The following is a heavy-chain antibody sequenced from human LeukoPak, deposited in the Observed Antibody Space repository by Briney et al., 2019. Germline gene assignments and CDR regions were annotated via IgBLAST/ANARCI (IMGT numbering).Heavy chain of an antibody. D-gene: IGHD2-8*01. CDR2: INPSGGST. CDR1: GYTFTSYY. Sequence: ASVKVSCKASGYTFTSYYMHWVRQAPGQGLEWMGIINPSGGSTSYAQKFQGRVTMTRDMSTSTVYMELSSLRSEDTAVYYCARRRFVRGPDVVNPFDYWGQGTLVTVSS. CDR3: ARRRFVRGPDVVNPFDY. J-gene: IGHJ4*02. V-gene: IGHV1-46*01.